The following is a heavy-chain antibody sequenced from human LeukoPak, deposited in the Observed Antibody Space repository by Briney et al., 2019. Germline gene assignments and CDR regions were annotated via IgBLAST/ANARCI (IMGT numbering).Heavy chain of an antibody. CDR2: VDPEDGET. D-gene: IGHD6-19*01. J-gene: IGHJ3*02. Sequence: ASVKISCKVSGYTFTDYYMHWVQQAPGKGLEWMGLVDPEDGETIYSEKFQGRVTITADTSKDTSYMELSSLRSEDTAVYYCATPLGKGWADDAFDIWGQGTMVTVSS. V-gene: IGHV1-69-2*01. CDR3: ATPLGKGWADDAFDI. CDR1: GYTFTDYY.